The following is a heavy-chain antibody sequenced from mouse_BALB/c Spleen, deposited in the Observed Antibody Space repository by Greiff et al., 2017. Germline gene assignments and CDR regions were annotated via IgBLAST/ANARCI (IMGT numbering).Heavy chain of an antibody. Sequence: EVQLVESGGGLVQPGGSRKLSCAASGFTFSSFGMHWVRQAPEKGLEWVAYISSGSSTIYYADTVKGRFTISRDNPKNTLFLQMTSLRSEDTAMYYCARAITTVVAPYYAMDYWGQGTSVTGSS. V-gene: IGHV5-17*02. CDR1: GFTFSSFG. D-gene: IGHD1-1*01. J-gene: IGHJ4*01. CDR3: ARAITTVVAPYYAMDY. CDR2: ISSGSSTI.